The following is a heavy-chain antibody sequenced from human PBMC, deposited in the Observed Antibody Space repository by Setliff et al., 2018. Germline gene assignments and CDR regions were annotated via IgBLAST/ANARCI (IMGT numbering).Heavy chain of an antibody. D-gene: IGHD6-19*01. CDR2: IYNDGST. CDR3: ARHRYVSGWPEDF. V-gene: IGHV4-38-2*02. CDR1: GYSITTGHY. Sequence: PSETLSLTCSVSGYSITTGHYWGWIRQSPGRGLEWIGSIYNDGSTHYNPSRRSRITLSVDTSKNQFSLRLSSVTAADTAIYYCARHRYVSGWPEDFWGQGTLVTVSS. J-gene: IGHJ4*02.